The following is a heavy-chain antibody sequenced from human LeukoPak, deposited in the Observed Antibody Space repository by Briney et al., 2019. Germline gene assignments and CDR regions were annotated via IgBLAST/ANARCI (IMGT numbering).Heavy chain of an antibody. V-gene: IGHV3-7*01. J-gene: IGHJ4*02. CDR1: GFTFSSYW. D-gene: IGHD3-10*01. Sequence: QAGGSLRLSCAASGFTFSSYWMSWVRQAPGKGLEWVANIKHDGSEKYYVDSVKGRFTISRDNAKNSLYLQMNSLRAEATAVYYCARDLDGSGSYYNYWGQGTLVTVSS. CDR3: ARDLDGSGSYYNY. CDR2: IKHDGSEK.